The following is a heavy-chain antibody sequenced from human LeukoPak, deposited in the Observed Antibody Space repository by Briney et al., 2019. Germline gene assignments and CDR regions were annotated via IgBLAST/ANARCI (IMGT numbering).Heavy chain of an antibody. Sequence: SETLSLTCAVYGGSLSGYYWSWIRQPPGKGLGWVGEINHSGSTNYNPSLKGRVTISVDTSKNQFSLKLSSVTAADTAVYYCARGRYDYVWGSYRYYYFDYWGQGTLVTVSS. J-gene: IGHJ4*02. V-gene: IGHV4-34*01. D-gene: IGHD3-16*02. CDR2: INHSGST. CDR1: GGSLSGYY. CDR3: ARGRYDYVWGSYRYYYFDY.